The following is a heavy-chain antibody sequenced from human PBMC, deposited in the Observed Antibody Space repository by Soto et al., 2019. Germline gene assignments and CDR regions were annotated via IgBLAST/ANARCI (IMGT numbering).Heavy chain of an antibody. J-gene: IGHJ6*02. D-gene: IGHD4-4*01. Sequence: QVQLQESGPGLLKPSQTLSLTCTVSGGSVSSSGYFWSWIRQHPAKGLEWIGYIFYSGSTSYNPSLESRVSISIDKSENKVSLRLTSVTAADTAVYFCARSRRPTLRRYYYFGMDVWGQGTTVTVSS. CDR1: GGSVSSSGYF. CDR3: ARSRRPTLRRYYYFGMDV. V-gene: IGHV4-31*03. CDR2: IFYSGST.